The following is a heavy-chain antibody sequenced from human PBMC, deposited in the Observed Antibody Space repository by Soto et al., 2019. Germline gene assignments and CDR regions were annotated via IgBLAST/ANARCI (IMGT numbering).Heavy chain of an antibody. J-gene: IGHJ4*02. CDR2: ISYDGSNK. D-gene: IGHD5-12*01. Sequence: LRLSCAASGFTFSSYAMHWVRQAPGKGLEWVAVISYDGSNKYYADSMKGRFTISRDNSKNTLYLQMNSLRAEDTAVYYCAKGDGYNLNYWGQGTLVTVSS. V-gene: IGHV3-30-3*01. CDR1: GFTFSSYA. CDR3: AKGDGYNLNY.